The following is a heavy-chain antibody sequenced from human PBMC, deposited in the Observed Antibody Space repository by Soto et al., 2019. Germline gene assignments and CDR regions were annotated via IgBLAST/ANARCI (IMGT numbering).Heavy chain of an antibody. D-gene: IGHD2-8*01. J-gene: IGHJ3*02. CDR1: GFTCSNYG. Sequence: QVQLVESGGGVVQPGRSLRLSCAASGFTCSNYGMHWVRQAPGKGLEWLAVIINDGSDEKYGDSVKGRVTISRDNSKNTLYLQINSLRVEDTAVYYCARDDDRPDNGLDMWGQGTVVNVSS. CDR3: ARDDDRPDNGLDM. CDR2: IINDGSDE. V-gene: IGHV3-33*05.